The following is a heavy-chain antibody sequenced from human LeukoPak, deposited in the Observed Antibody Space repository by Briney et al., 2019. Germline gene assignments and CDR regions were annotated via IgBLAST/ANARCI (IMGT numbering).Heavy chain of an antibody. CDR1: YW. J-gene: IGHJ1*01. D-gene: IGHD3-3*01. V-gene: IGHV5-51*01. CDR2: IYPGDSDT. CDR3: ARSNDFWSGYYRYFQH. Sequence: YWSWIRQPPGKGLEWMGIIYPGDSDTRYSPSFQGQVTISADKSISTAYLQWSSLKASDTAMYYCARSNDFWSGYYRYFQHWGQGTLVTVSS.